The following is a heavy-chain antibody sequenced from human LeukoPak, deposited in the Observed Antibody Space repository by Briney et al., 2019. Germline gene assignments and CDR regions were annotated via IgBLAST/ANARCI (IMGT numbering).Heavy chain of an antibody. D-gene: IGHD5-18*01. CDR2: IYYRGST. Sequence: SETLSLTCTVSGGSLSSQYWSWIRQPPGKGLEWIGYIYYRGSTSYNPSLKSRVTISVDTSKNQFSLRLNSVTAADTAVYYCARDIISEYSKPHSHFDPWGQGTLVTVSS. J-gene: IGHJ5*02. CDR3: ARDIISEYSKPHSHFDP. V-gene: IGHV4-59*11. CDR1: GGSLSSQY.